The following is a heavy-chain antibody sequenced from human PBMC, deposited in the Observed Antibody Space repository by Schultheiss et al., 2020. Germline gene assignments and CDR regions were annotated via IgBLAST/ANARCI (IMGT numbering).Heavy chain of an antibody. CDR2: INTNTGNP. Sequence: ASVKVSCKASGYTFTTYGMHWVRQAPGQGPEWMGWINTNTGNPTYAQGFTGRFVFSLDTSVSTAYLQISSLKAEDTAVYYCARDGTRNDPIWGQGTMVTVSS. J-gene: IGHJ3*02. CDR1: GYTFTTYG. D-gene: IGHD1-26*01. CDR3: ARDGTRNDPI. V-gene: IGHV7-4-1*02.